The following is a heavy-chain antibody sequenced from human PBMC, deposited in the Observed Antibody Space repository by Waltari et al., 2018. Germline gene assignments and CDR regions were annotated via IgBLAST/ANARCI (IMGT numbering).Heavy chain of an antibody. CDR3: ARDAIKIVGGAFDI. Sequence: EVQLVESGGGLVKPGGSLRLSCAASGFTFSSYSMNWVRKAPGKGLEWVSSISSSSSYIYYADSVKGRFTISRDNAKNSLYLQMNSLRAEDTAVYYCARDAIKIVGGAFDIWGQGTMVTVSS. CDR2: ISSSSSYI. J-gene: IGHJ3*02. CDR1: GFTFSSYS. D-gene: IGHD3-16*01. V-gene: IGHV3-21*01.